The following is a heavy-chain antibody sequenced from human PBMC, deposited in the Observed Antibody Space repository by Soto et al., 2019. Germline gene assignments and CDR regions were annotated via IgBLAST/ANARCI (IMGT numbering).Heavy chain of an antibody. CDR3: ARDSNVVSYYYYYGMDV. J-gene: IGHJ6*02. D-gene: IGHD2-21*01. Sequence: QVQLVESGGGVVQPGWSLRLSCAASGFTFSSYAMHWVRQAPGKGLEWVAVISYDGSNKYYADSVKGRFTISRDNSKNTLYLQMNSLRAEDTAVYYCARDSNVVSYYYYYGMDVWGQGTTVTVSS. CDR1: GFTFSSYA. CDR2: ISYDGSNK. V-gene: IGHV3-30-3*01.